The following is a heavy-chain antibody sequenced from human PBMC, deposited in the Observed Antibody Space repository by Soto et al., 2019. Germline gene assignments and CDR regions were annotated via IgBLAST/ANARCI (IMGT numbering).Heavy chain of an antibody. Sequence: QVQLQESGPGLVKPSQTLSLTCTVSGGSISSGGYYWSWIRQHPGKGLEWIGYIYYSGSTYYNPYLKSRVTISVDTSKNQFSLKLSSVTAADTAVYYCARASYDSSGYYSYYYYGMDVWGQGTTVTVSS. CDR1: GGSISSGGYY. CDR2: IYYSGST. V-gene: IGHV4-31*03. D-gene: IGHD3-22*01. CDR3: ARASYDSSGYYSYYYYGMDV. J-gene: IGHJ6*02.